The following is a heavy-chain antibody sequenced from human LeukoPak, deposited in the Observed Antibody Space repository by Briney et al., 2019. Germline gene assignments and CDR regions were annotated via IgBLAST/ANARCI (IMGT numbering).Heavy chain of an antibody. V-gene: IGHV1-46*01. CDR3: ARESDGDRGGFDY. D-gene: IGHD4-17*01. CDR2: INPSGGST. J-gene: IGHJ4*02. Sequence: GASVKVSCKVSGYTLTELSMHWVRQAPGQGLEWMGIINPSGGSTSYAQKFQGRVTMTRDTSTSTVYMELSSLRSEDTAVYYCARESDGDRGGFDYWGQGTLVTVSS. CDR1: GYTLTELS.